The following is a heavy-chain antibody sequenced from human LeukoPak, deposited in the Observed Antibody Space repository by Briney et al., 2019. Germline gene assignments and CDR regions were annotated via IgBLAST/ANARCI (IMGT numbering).Heavy chain of an antibody. D-gene: IGHD6-13*01. CDR3: ARVHSSSWHYYYYYHMGI. CDR2: MNPNSGNT. CDR1: GYTFSSYD. Sequence: ASAKVSCKASGYTFSSYDINWVRQATGQGLEWMGWMNPNSGNTGCAQKFQGRVTMTRNTSISTAYMELSSLRSEDTAVYYCARVHSSSWHYYYYYHMGIWGKGTRSPSP. V-gene: IGHV1-8*01. J-gene: IGHJ6*03.